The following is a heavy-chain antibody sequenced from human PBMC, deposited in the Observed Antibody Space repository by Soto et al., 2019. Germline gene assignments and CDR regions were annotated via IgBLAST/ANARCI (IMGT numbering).Heavy chain of an antibody. CDR2: ISYSGNT. CDR1: GGSITFGDYY. V-gene: IGHV4-30-4*01. CDR3: AKGTYQYASGKYIRDGFNN. D-gene: IGHD3-10*01. J-gene: IGHJ4*03. Sequence: SETLSLTCTLSGGSITFGDYYWTWIRQPPGKGLEWIGSISYSGNTYDSSSLRSRLALSVDTSENQFSLRLTSVTAADTAVYYCAKGTYQYASGKYIRDGFNNWGQGTLVTVSS.